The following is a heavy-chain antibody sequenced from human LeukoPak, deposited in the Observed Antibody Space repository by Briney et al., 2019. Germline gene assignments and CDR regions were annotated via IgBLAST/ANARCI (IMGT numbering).Heavy chain of an antibody. J-gene: IGHJ4*02. Sequence: GGSLRLSCAASGFTFEDYAMHWVRQAPGKGLEWVSSITDSSNFMSYADSVKGRFTISRDNARNSLYLQMNSLRAEDTAVYYCAGDFSQSRNSDYWGQGTLVTVSS. CDR1: GFTFEDYA. CDR3: AGDFSQSRNSDY. V-gene: IGHV3-21*01. CDR2: ITDSSNFM. D-gene: IGHD4-23*01.